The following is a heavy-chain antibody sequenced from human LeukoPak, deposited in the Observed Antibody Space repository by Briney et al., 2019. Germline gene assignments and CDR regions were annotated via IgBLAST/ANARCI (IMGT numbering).Heavy chain of an antibody. D-gene: IGHD3-22*01. V-gene: IGHV4-39*07. CDR2: IYYSGST. CDR1: GGSISSSSYY. J-gene: IGHJ4*02. CDR3: ARHSYDSSGYYSDY. Sequence: SETLSLTCTVSGGSISSSSYYWGWIRQPPGKGLEWIGSIYYSGSTYYNPSLKSRVTISVDTSKNQFSLKLSSVTAADTAVYYCARHSYDSSGYYSDYWGQGTLVTVSS.